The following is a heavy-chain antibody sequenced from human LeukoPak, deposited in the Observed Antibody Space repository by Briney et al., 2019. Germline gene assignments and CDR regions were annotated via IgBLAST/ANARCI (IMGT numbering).Heavy chain of an antibody. D-gene: IGHD6-13*01. CDR2: INPNSGGT. V-gene: IGHV1-2*02. J-gene: IGHJ4*02. CDR1: GYTFTGYY. CDR3: ARAGIAAAGTVDV. Sequence: ASVKVSCKASGYTFTGYYMHWVRQAPGQGLEWMGWINPNSGGTNYAQKFQGRVTTTRDTSISTAYMELSRLRSDDTAVYYCARAGIAAAGTVDVWGQGTLVTVSS.